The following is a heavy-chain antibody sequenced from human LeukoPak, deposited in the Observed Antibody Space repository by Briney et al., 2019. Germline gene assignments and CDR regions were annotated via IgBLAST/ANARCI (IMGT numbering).Heavy chain of an antibody. V-gene: IGHV4-59*08. D-gene: IGHD3-10*01. CDR3: ARLYMVRGAFTFDP. J-gene: IGHJ5*02. Sequence: SETLSLTCTVSGGSISSYYWSWIRQPPGKGLEWIGYIYYSGSTNYNPSLKSRVTISVDTSKNQFSLKLSSVTAADTAVYYCARLYMVRGAFTFDPWGQGTLVTVSS. CDR1: GGSISSYY. CDR2: IYYSGST.